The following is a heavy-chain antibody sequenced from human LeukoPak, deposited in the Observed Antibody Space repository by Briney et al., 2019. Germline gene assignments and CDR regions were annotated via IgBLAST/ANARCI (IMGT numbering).Heavy chain of an antibody. CDR3: ARELAAAGRFFDY. V-gene: IGHV4-4*07. CDR1: GGSISSYY. J-gene: IGHJ4*02. CDR2: IYTSGST. D-gene: IGHD6-13*01. Sequence: SSETLSLTCTVSGGSISSYYGSWIRQPAGKGLEWIGRIYTSGSTNYNPSLKSRVTMSVDTSKNQFSLKLSSVTAADTAVYYCARELAAAGRFFDYWGQGTLVTVSS.